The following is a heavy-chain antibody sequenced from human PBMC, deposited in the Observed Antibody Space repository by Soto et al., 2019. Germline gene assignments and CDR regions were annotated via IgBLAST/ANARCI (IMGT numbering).Heavy chain of an antibody. J-gene: IGHJ4*02. CDR1: GFSLSTSGVG. V-gene: IGHV2-5*02. D-gene: IGHD4-17*01. CDR2: IYWDDDK. CDR3: AHIDYGDYYFDY. Sequence: QITLKESGPTLVKPTQTLTLTCTFSGFSLSTSGVGVGWIRQHPGKALEWLALIYWDDDKRYSPSLKIRLTITKHTSKNQVVLTMTNIDPVDTATYYCAHIDYGDYYFDYWGQGTLVTVSS.